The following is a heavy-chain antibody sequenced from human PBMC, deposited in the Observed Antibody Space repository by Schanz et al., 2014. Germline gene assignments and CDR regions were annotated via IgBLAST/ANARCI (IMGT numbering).Heavy chain of an antibody. CDR3: ARDAADFYDILTEEDD. V-gene: IGHV1-18*01. Sequence: QVQLVQSGAEVKKPGASVKVSCKASGYTFTSYGISWVRQAPGQGLEWMGWISAYNGNTKYPQKLQGRVTMTTDTSTSTAYMELSSLRSDDTAVYYGARDAADFYDILTEEDDWGQGTLVTVSS. CDR2: ISAYNGNT. D-gene: IGHD3-9*01. J-gene: IGHJ4*02. CDR1: GYTFTSYG.